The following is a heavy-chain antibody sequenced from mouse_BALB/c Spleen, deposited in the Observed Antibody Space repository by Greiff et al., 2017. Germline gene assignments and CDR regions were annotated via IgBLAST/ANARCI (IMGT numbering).Heavy chain of an antibody. Sequence: EVQVVESGGDLVKPGGSLKLSCAASGFTFSSYGMSWVRQTPDKRLEWVATISSGGSYTYYPDSVKGRFTISRDNAKNTLYLQMSSLKSEDTAMYYCASGDSYYYGSSYDYFDYWGQGTTLTVSS. CDR3: ASGDSYYYGSSYDYFDY. J-gene: IGHJ2*01. CDR2: ISSGGSYT. D-gene: IGHD1-1*01. V-gene: IGHV5-6*01. CDR1: GFTFSSYG.